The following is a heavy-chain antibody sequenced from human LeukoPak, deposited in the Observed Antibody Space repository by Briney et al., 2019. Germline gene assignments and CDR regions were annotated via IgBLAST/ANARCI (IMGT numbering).Heavy chain of an antibody. CDR2: ISSTSGAV. V-gene: IGHV3-48*01. CDR1: GFSFSRFG. D-gene: IGHD4-11*01. CDR3: AKDISKLYYYYGMDV. J-gene: IGHJ6*02. Sequence: GGSLRLSCAASGFSFSRFGMNWVRQAPGKGLEWISHISSTSGAVYYADSVKGRFTISRDNSKNTLYLQMNSLRAEDTAVYYCAKDISKLYYYYGMDVWGQGTTVTVSS.